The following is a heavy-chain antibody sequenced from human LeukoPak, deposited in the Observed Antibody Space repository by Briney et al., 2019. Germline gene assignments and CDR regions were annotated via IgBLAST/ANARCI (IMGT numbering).Heavy chain of an antibody. CDR2: IDPSDSYT. V-gene: IGHV5-10-1*01. D-gene: IGHD4-23*01. Sequence: GESLRISCKGSGYSFPSYWISWARQMPGKGLEWMGRIDPSDSYTNYSPSFQGHVTISADKSISTAYLQWSSPKASDTAMYYCARHRTVVHADHIDYWGQGTLVTVSS. CDR1: GYSFPSYW. CDR3: ARHRTVVHADHIDY. J-gene: IGHJ4*02.